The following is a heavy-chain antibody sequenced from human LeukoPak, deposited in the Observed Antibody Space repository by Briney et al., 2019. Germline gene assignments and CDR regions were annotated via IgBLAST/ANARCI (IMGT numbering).Heavy chain of an antibody. CDR3: PTDPRLLTY. J-gene: IGHJ4*02. Sequence: GGSLRLSCAASGFTVSSNYMSWVRQAPGKGLEWVSVIYSGGSTYYADSVKGRFTISRDNARTSLYLQMNSLGPDDTALYYCPTDPRLLTYWGRGTLVTVSS. D-gene: IGHD2-8*01. CDR2: IYSGGST. CDR1: GFTVSSNY. V-gene: IGHV3-53*01.